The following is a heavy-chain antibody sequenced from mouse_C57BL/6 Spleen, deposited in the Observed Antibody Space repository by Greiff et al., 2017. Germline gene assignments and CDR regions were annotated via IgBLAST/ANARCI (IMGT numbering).Heavy chain of an antibody. V-gene: IGHV1-76*01. J-gene: IGHJ4*01. CDR1: GYTFTDYY. CDR3: AREDYGIHAMDY. CDR2: IYPGSGNT. D-gene: IGHD2-1*01. Sequence: QVQLKESGAELVRPGASVKLSCKASGYTFTDYYINWVKQRPGQGLEWIARIYPGSGNTYYNEKFKGKATLTAEKSSSTAYMQLSSLTSEDSAVYCGAREDYGIHAMDYWGQGTSVTVSS.